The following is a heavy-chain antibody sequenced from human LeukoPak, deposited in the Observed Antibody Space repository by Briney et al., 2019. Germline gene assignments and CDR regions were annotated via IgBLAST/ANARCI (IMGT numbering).Heavy chain of an antibody. Sequence: GGSLRLSCTASGFTFGDYAMSWVRQAPGKGLEWVGFIRSKTHGGTTEFAAPVEGRFSISRDDSKRIAYLQMNSLETEDTAVYYCTRDGIPETNWSGYYIDYWGQGTLVTVSS. D-gene: IGHD3-3*01. J-gene: IGHJ4*02. CDR2: IRSKTHGGTT. CDR1: GFTFGDYA. V-gene: IGHV3-49*04. CDR3: TRDGIPETNWSGYYIDY.